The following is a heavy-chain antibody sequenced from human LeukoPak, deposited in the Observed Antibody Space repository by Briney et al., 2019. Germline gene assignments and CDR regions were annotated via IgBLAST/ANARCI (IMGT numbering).Heavy chain of an antibody. CDR1: GFTFSNYA. Sequence: GGSLRLSCAASGFTFSNYAMSWVRQAPGKGLEWVATIKPDGSAQYYVDSVKGRFTISRDNAKNSLYLQMNSLRAEDTAVYYCSIAVTGTSWGQGTLVTVSS. D-gene: IGHD6-19*01. CDR3: SIAVTGTS. CDR2: IKPDGSAQ. V-gene: IGHV3-7*01. J-gene: IGHJ5*02.